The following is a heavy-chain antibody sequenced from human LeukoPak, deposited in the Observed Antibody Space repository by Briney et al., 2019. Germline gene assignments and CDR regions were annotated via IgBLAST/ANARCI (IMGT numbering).Heavy chain of an antibody. D-gene: IGHD6-6*01. CDR1: GGSVSSGSYY. V-gene: IGHV4-61*01. CDR2: IYYSGST. CDR3: ARGSIPLYYYYYGMDV. J-gene: IGHJ6*02. Sequence: SETLSLTCNVSGGSVSSGSYYWSWIRQPPGKGLEWIGYIYYSGSTNYNPSLKSRVTISVDTSKNQFSLKLSSVTAADTAVYYCARGSIPLYYYYYGMDVWGQGTTVTVSS.